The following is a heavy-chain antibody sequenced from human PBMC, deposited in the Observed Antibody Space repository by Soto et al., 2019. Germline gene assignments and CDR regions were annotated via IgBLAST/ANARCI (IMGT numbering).Heavy chain of an antibody. CDR1: GFTFSSYA. J-gene: IGHJ6*02. V-gene: IGHV3-30*04. CDR2: ISYDGSNK. CDR3: ARWTGDYYYGMDV. D-gene: IGHD3-10*01. Sequence: QVQLVESGGGVVQPGRSLRLSCAASGFTFSSYAMHWVRQAPGKGLEWVAVISYDGSNKYYADSVKGRFTISRDNSKNTLYLQMNSLRAEDTAVYYCARWTGDYYYGMDVWGQGTTVTVSS.